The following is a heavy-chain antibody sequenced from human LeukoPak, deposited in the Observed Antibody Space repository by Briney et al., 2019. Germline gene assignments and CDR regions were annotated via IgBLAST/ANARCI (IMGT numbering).Heavy chain of an antibody. J-gene: IGHJ4*02. D-gene: IGHD6-13*01. CDR3: ARTYSSSWYDTFFDY. CDR2: IYYSGSI. Sequence: SETMSLTCTVSGGSISNSSYYWGWIRQPPGKGLEWIGSIYYSGSIYYNPSLKSRVTISVDTSKNQFSLKLSSVTAADTAVYYCARTYSSSWYDTFFDYWGQGTLVTVSS. V-gene: IGHV4-39*07. CDR1: GGSISNSSYY.